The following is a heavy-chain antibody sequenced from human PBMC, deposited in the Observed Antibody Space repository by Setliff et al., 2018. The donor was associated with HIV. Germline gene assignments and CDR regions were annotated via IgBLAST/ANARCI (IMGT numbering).Heavy chain of an antibody. Sequence: ASVKVSCKASGYTFTSYGITWVRQAPGQGPEWVGWISVDNGNTKYAQNLKGRVTMTRDTSTSTAHMELRSLRSDDTAVYYCARDLYGSGWYLDYYYYMDVWGTGTTVTVSS. D-gene: IGHD6-19*01. J-gene: IGHJ6*03. CDR2: ISVDNGNT. CDR3: ARDLYGSGWYLDYYYYMDV. V-gene: IGHV1-18*01. CDR1: GYTFTSYG.